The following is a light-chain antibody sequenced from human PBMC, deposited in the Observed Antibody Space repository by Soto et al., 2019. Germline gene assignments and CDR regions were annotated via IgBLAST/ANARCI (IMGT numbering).Light chain of an antibody. J-gene: IGLJ1*01. Sequence: QSALTQPPSASGSPGQSVTLSCTGTSSDVGGDNYGSQYQQHPGNVPKLLIYEVSKRPSGVPDRFSGSKSCNTAPLTVSGLQAEDDDDYYYSSSSGSNNLGVFGTGTKVTVL. CDR2: EVS. CDR3: SSSSGSNNLGV. CDR1: SSDVGGDNY. V-gene: IGLV2-8*01.